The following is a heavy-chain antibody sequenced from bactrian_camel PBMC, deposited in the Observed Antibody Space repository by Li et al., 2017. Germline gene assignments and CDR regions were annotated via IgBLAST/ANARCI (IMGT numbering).Heavy chain of an antibody. CDR3: AADFRYSSTPHLFPPEYTY. CDR1: RSLRC. V-gene: IGHV3S53*01. J-gene: IGHJ4*01. CDR2: LARGGGT. D-gene: IGHD4*01. Sequence: HVQLVESGGGEVQAGGSLKLSCAASRSLRCMGWFRQAPGKEREGVAGLARGGGTTYADSVKGRFAISSENANNTIFLQMNNLKPEDTAMYYCAADFRYSSTPHLFPPEYTYWGQGTQVTVS.